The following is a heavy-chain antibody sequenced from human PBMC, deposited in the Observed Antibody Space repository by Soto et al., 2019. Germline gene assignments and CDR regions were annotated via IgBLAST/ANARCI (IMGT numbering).Heavy chain of an antibody. Sequence: EASVKVSCKASGGTFSSYAISWVRQAPGQGLEWMGGIIPIFGTANYAQKFQGRVTITADKSTSTAYMELSSLRSEDTAVYYCARGSFMVRGVITFNYYGMDVWGQGTTVTVSS. J-gene: IGHJ6*02. CDR3: ARGSFMVRGVITFNYYGMDV. CDR1: GGTFSSYA. D-gene: IGHD3-10*01. V-gene: IGHV1-69*06. CDR2: IIPIFGTA.